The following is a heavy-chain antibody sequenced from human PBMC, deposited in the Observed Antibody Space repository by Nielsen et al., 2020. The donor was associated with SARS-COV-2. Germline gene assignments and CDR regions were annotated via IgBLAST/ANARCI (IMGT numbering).Heavy chain of an antibody. Sequence: SETLSLTCAVSGGSISSGGYYWSWIRQPPGKGLEWIGEINHSGSTNYNPSLKSRVTISVDTSKNQFSLKLSSVTAADTAVYYCARGHKGAAAGYYFDYWGQGTLVTVSS. CDR1: GGSISSGGYY. CDR2: INHSGST. CDR3: ARGHKGAAAGYYFDY. V-gene: IGHV4-34*01. D-gene: IGHD6-13*01. J-gene: IGHJ4*02.